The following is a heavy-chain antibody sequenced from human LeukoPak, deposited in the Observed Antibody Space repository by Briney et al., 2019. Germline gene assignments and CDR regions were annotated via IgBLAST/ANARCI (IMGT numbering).Heavy chain of an antibody. CDR3: ARELPMVRGVIRWFDP. CDR2: INPNSGGT. D-gene: IGHD3-10*01. CDR1: GYTFTGYY. V-gene: IGHV1-2*02. J-gene: IGHJ5*02. Sequence: ASVKVSCKASGYTFTGYYMHWVRQAPGQGLEWMGWINPNSGGTNYAQKFQGRVTMTRDTSISTAYMELSRLRSDDTAVYYCARELPMVRGVIRWFDPWGQGTLVTVSS.